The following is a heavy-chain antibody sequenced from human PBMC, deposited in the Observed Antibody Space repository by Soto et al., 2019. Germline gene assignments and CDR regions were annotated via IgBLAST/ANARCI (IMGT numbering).Heavy chain of an antibody. CDR1: RDTFNKYA. Sequence: QVQLVQSGAEVKKPGSSVKVSCKTSRDTFNKYAFTWVRQAPGQGLEWMGWIIPIFSSRNYAEKFQGRVTITADDSTSTAYMELRSLGFEDTAVYYCARGEAYLGVWGQGTTVTVSS. V-gene: IGHV1-69*01. D-gene: IGHD3-16*01. J-gene: IGHJ6*02. CDR2: IIPIFSSR. CDR3: ARGEAYLGV.